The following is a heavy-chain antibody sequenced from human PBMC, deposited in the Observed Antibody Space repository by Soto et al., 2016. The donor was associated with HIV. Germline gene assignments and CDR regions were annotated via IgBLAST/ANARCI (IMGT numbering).Heavy chain of an antibody. J-gene: IGHJ5*02. D-gene: IGHD3-10*01. CDR1: GGSITSTTYY. CDR2: FYYRGNT. CDR3: ASGTYYSGSGSLYNWFDP. V-gene: IGHV4-39*01. Sequence: QLQLQESGPGLVKVSETLALICIVSGGSITSTTYYWGWIRQPPGKGLEWIGSFYYRGNTYYSPSLKSRVTISVDTSKNQVSLKLSSVTAADTAVYYCASGTYYSGSGSLYNWFDPWGQGTLVTVSS.